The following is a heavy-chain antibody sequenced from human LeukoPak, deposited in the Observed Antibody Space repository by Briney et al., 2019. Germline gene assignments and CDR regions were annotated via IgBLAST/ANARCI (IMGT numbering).Heavy chain of an antibody. CDR3: AREVAAAGALDY. D-gene: IGHD6-13*01. CDR2: ISSSSSYT. Sequence: GVSLRLSCASSGFTFSDYYMSWIRQAPAKGLEWVSYISSSSSYTNYADSVKGRFTISRDNAKNSLYLQMNSLRAEDTAVYYCAREVAAAGALDYWGQGTLVTVSS. V-gene: IGHV3-11*06. CDR1: GFTFSDYY. J-gene: IGHJ4*02.